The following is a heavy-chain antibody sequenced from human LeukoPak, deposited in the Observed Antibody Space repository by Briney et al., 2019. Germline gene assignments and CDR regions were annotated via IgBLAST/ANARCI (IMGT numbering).Heavy chain of an antibody. D-gene: IGHD6-19*01. CDR3: ARNLNSPIAVAGSDY. Sequence: TGGSLRLSCAASGFTFSDSDMEWVRQAPGKGLEWVSSITPSATYIYYADSVRGRFTVSRDDAKNSLYLQMSSLTAEDTALYYCARNLNSPIAVAGSDYWGQGTLVTVSS. V-gene: IGHV3-21*01. J-gene: IGHJ4*02. CDR1: GFTFSDSD. CDR2: ITPSATYI.